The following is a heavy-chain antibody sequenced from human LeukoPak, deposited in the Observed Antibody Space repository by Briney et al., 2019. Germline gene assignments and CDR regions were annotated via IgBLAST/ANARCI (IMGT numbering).Heavy chain of an antibody. Sequence: ASVKVSCKAAGYSFTTFHMNWVRQAPGQGPEWMGWVNPDNGNTGFAQKFQGRVTITQNSSVTTVYMELSSLTSEDTAVYYCARERRGGDYDYFDYWGQGTLVTVSS. CDR3: ARERRGGDYDYFDY. CDR2: VNPDNGNT. D-gene: IGHD2-21*02. V-gene: IGHV1-8*03. CDR1: GYSFTTFH. J-gene: IGHJ4*02.